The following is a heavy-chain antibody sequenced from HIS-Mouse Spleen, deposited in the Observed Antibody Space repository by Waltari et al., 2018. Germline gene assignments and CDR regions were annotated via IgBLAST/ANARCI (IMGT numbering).Heavy chain of an antibody. V-gene: IGHV4-39*07. CDR1: GGSISSRSYY. Sequence: QLQLQETGPGLVKPSETLSLTCTVSGGSISSRSYYGGWTRQPPGKGLEWIGSIYYIGSTYYNPSLKSRVTISVDTSKNQFSLKLSSVTAADTTVYYCAREIPYSSSWYDWYFDLWGRGTLVTVSS. CDR2: IYYIGST. D-gene: IGHD6-13*01. CDR3: AREIPYSSSWYDWYFDL. J-gene: IGHJ2*01.